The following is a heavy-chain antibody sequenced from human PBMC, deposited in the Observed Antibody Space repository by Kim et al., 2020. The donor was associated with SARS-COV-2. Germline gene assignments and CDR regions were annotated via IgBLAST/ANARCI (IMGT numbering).Heavy chain of an antibody. CDR3: SRHKWIGGLFGSNWFDP. CDR1: GYSFTRYW. Sequence: GESLKISCKGSGYSFTRYWIGWVRQMPGKGLEWMGIIYPGDSDTRYSPSFQGQVTISADKSISTAYLQWSSLKASDTAMYYCSRHKWIGGLFGSNWFDPWGQGTLVTVSS. D-gene: IGHD3-10*01. J-gene: IGHJ5*02. CDR2: IYPGDSDT. V-gene: IGHV5-51*01.